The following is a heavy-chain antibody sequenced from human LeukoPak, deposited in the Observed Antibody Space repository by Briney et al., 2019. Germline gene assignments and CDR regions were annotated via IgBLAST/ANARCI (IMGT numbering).Heavy chain of an antibody. V-gene: IGHV3-23*01. CDR2: ISGSGGST. Sequence: GGSLRLSCAASGFTFSSYAMSWVRQAPGKGLKWVSAISGSGGSTYYADSVKGRFTISRDNSKNTLYLQMNSLRAEDTAVYYCAKDFLDCGDYWDAFDIWGQGTMVTVSS. D-gene: IGHD4-17*01. CDR3: AKDFLDCGDYWDAFDI. CDR1: GFTFSSYA. J-gene: IGHJ3*02.